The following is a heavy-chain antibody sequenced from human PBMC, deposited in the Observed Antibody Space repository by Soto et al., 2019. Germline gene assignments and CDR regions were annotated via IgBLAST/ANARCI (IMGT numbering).Heavy chain of an antibody. D-gene: IGHD2-15*01. Sequence: EVQLLESGGGLVQPGGSLRLSYAASGFTFSSYAMSWVRQAPGKGLEWVSAISGSAATTFYADSVKGRFTVSRDNSKNTLYLQMNSLRAEDTAVYYCARGPRYCSGYSCDYYMDVWGKGTTVTVSS. CDR1: GFTFSSYA. CDR2: ISGSAATT. V-gene: IGHV3-23*01. J-gene: IGHJ6*03. CDR3: ARGPRYCSGYSCDYYMDV.